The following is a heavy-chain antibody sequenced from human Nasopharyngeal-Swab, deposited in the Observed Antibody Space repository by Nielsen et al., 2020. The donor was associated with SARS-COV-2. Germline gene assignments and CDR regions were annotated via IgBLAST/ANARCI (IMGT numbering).Heavy chain of an antibody. D-gene: IGHD4-17*01. V-gene: IGHV3-23*01. CDR1: GFPYCTYA. CDR2: ISGSGGNT. CDR3: AKGMGYGDTGCFDE. Sequence: GESLKISCVASGFPYCTYAMNWVRQAPGKGLDWVSGISGSGGNTYFADSVKGRFTISRDNSMETLYLQMNSLRVKETAVYYCAKGMGYGDTGCFDEWGQGTLVSASS. J-gene: IGHJ4*02.